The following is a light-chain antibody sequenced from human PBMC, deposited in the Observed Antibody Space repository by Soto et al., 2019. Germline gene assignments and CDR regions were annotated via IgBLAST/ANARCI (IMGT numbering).Light chain of an antibody. V-gene: IGKV3-11*01. CDR2: DAS. Sequence: EIVLTQSPATLSLSPGERATLSCRASQSVSSYLAWYQQKPGQAPRLLIYDASNRATGIPARFSGSGSGIDFTLTISSLEPEDFAVYYCQQRSNWLTFGGGTKVEIK. CDR3: QQRSNWLT. J-gene: IGKJ4*01. CDR1: QSVSSY.